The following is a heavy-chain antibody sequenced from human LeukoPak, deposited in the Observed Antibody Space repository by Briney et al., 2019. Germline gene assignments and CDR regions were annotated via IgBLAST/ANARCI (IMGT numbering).Heavy chain of an antibody. CDR2: ISGSGGST. J-gene: IGHJ4*02. Sequence: GGSLRLSCAASGFTFSSYAMSWVRQAPGKGLEWVSAISGSGGSTYYADSVKGRFTISRDNSKNTLYLQMNSLRAEDTAVYYCAKDSPYGGYLESYFDYWGQGALVTVSS. CDR3: AKDSPYGGYLESYFDY. CDR1: GFTFSSYA. V-gene: IGHV3-23*01. D-gene: IGHD5-12*01.